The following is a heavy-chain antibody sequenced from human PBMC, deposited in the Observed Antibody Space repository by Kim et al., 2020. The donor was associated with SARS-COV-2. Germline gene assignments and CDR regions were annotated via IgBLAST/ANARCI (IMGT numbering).Heavy chain of an antibody. CDR3: AREITMVRGVTRGMDV. J-gene: IGHJ6*04. Sequence: GGSLRLSCAASGFTFSSYAMHWVRQAPGKVLEWVAVISYDGSNKYYADSVKGRFTISRDNSKNTLYLQMNSLTAEDTAVYYCAREITMVRGVTRGMDVWGEGTAGTVSS. D-gene: IGHD3-10*01. V-gene: IGHV3-30*04. CDR1: GFTFSSYA. CDR2: ISYDGSNK.